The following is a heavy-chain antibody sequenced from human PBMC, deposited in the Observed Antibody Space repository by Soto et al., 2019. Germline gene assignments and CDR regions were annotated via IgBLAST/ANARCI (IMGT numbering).Heavy chain of an antibody. CDR2: MEPSTGRT. CDR3: ARGVSAGVDY. J-gene: IGHJ4*02. CDR1: GYSFTSLD. Sequence: EASVKVSCKASGYSFTSLDINWARQTAGQGLEWMGWMEPSTGRTGYAQKFQGRVTMTRDTSINTAYMELTTLTSDDTAFYYCARGVSAGVDYWGQGTLVTVSS. D-gene: IGHD1-26*01. V-gene: IGHV1-8*01.